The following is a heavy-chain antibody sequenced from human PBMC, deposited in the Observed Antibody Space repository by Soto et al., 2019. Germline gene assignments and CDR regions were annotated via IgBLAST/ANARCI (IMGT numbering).Heavy chain of an antibody. V-gene: IGHV3-23*01. Sequence: EVQLLESGGASVQPGGSVRLSCVVSGFAFSRYGMNWVRRAPGKGLEWVAHISGSGYSINYAESVKGRLTISRDNSKGTLYLQMNSLTVEDTALYYCSRFGPGADYWGQGTLVTVSS. D-gene: IGHD3-3*01. CDR1: GFAFSRYG. J-gene: IGHJ4*02. CDR2: ISGSGYSI. CDR3: SRFGPGADY.